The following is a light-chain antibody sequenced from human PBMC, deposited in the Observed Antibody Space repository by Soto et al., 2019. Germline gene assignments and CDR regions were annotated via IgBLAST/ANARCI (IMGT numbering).Light chain of an antibody. V-gene: IGKV2-40*01. CDR3: MQRIECPYT. CDR2: TVS. Sequence: EIVMTQTPLSLPVTPGEPASISCRSSQSLLDSDDGNTYLDWYLQKPGQSPQLLIYTVSYRASGVPDRFSGSGSGTDFTLKISRVEAEDVGVYYCMQRIECPYTFGQGTKLDIK. J-gene: IGKJ2*01. CDR1: QSLLDSDDGNTY.